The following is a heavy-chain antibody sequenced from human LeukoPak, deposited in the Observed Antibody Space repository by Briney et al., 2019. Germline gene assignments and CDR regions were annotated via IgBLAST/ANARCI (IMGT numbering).Heavy chain of an antibody. CDR2: ISSSSSYI. CDR3: ARDSVGPTGFTDY. Sequence: PGESLSLSGAASGFTISSYSMNWVRKAPGKGQELVPSISSSSSYISYADSVKGRLTISRDDSKNTLYLQMNSLKPDDTAVYHCARDSVGPTGFTDYWGQGTLVTVSS. J-gene: IGHJ4*02. V-gene: IGHV3-21*01. CDR1: GFTISSYS. D-gene: IGHD1-26*01.